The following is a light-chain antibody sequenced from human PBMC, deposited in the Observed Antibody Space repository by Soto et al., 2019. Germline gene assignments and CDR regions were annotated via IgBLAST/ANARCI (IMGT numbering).Light chain of an antibody. CDR1: SSNIGANS. CDR2: SSN. Sequence: QSALTQPHSASGAPVQRVTISCSGSSSNIGANSVQWFQQLPGTAPKVLIYSSNHRPSGVPERFSGSKSGTSASLAISELQSDDEADYYCAAWDDSLNGHVFGTGT. J-gene: IGLJ1*01. V-gene: IGLV1-44*01. CDR3: AAWDDSLNGHV.